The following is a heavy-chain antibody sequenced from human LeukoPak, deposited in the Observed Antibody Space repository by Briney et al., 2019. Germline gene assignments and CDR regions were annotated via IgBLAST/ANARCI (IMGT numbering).Heavy chain of an antibody. CDR1: GLTLSSDW. V-gene: IGHV3-7*01. CDR2: INQDTLKK. D-gene: IGHD1-1*01. J-gene: IGHJ5*02. CDR3: ARDLVRLEPRIGRWFDP. Sequence: PGGSLRPSCVYSGLTESGLTLSSDWMSWVRQPPGKGLEWVANINQDTLKKYYLDSVKGRFTISRDHARNSLYLQMNNLRTEDTAVYYCARDLVRLEPRIGRWFDPWGQGTLVTVSS.